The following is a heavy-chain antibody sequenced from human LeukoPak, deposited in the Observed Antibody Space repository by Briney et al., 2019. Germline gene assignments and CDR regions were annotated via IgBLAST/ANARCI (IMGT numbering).Heavy chain of an antibody. J-gene: IGHJ4*02. CDR3: ARHYSSGAAGHFFDY. V-gene: IGHV4-59*08. D-gene: IGHD6-13*01. Sequence: SETLSLTCTVSGGSISSYYRSWIRQPPGRGLEWIGYISFIGSTSYTPSLKSRVTISGDTSMNQFSLKLSSVTAADTAVYYCARHYSSGAAGHFFDYWGQGTLVTVSS. CDR1: GGSISSYY. CDR2: ISFIGST.